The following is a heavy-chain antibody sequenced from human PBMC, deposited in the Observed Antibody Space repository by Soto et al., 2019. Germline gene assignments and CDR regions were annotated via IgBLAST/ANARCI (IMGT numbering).Heavy chain of an antibody. CDR1: GGSLSGHS. CDR2: INHSGRV. CDR3: STSAYATNGYYRFDP. J-gene: IGHJ5*01. V-gene: IGHV4-34*01. Sequence: PSVTLSRTCAACGGSLSGHSWTWIRQSPGKGLEWIGDINHSGRVNYSPSLKSRVTISLDTSKNQFPLTLSAVTAADTAMYYCSTSAYATNGYYRFDPCRQGTLVTVSS. D-gene: IGHD3-22*01.